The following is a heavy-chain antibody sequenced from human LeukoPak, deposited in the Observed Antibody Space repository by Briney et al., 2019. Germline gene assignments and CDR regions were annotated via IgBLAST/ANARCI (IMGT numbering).Heavy chain of an antibody. J-gene: IGHJ3*02. V-gene: IGHV1-2*02. CDR3: ARSPVGPDAFDI. Sequence: ASVKVSCKASGYTFTGYYMHWMRQAPGQGLEWMGWINPNSGGTNYAQKFQGRVTMTRDTSISTAYMELSRLRSDDTAVYYCARSPVGPDAFDIWGQGTMVTVSS. CDR2: INPNSGGT. CDR1: GYTFTGYY. D-gene: IGHD2-15*01.